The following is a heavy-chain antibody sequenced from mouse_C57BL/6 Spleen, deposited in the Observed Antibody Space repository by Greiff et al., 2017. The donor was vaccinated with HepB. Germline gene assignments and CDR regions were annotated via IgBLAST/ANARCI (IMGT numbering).Heavy chain of an antibody. D-gene: IGHD1-1*01. CDR3: AREGRITTVEVFAY. J-gene: IGHJ3*01. CDR2: IYPGSGST. CDR1: GYTFTSYW. V-gene: IGHV1-55*01. Sequence: VQLQQPGAELVKPGASVKMSCKASGYTFTSYWITWVKQRPGQGLEWIGDIYPGSGSTNYNEKFKSKATLTVDTASSTAYMQLSSLTSEDSAVYYCAREGRITTVEVFAYWGQGTLVTVSA.